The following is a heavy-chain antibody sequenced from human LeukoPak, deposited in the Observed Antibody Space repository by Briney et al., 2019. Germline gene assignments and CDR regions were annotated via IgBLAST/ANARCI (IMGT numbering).Heavy chain of an antibody. CDR1: GGTFSSYA. D-gene: IGHD2-2*01. CDR2: IIPIFGTA. J-gene: IGHJ6*02. Sequence: SVKVSCKASGGTFSSYAISWVRQAPGQGLEWMGGIIPIFGTANYAQKFQGRVTITADESTSTAYMELSSLRSEDTAVYYCATDLSSNPRLVVVRNGMDVWGQGTTVTVSS. CDR3: ATDLSSNPRLVVVRNGMDV. V-gene: IGHV1-69*13.